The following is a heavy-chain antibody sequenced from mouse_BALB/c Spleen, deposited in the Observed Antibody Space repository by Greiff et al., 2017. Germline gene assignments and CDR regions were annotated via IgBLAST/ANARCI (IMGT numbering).Heavy chain of an antibody. Sequence: VKVVESGPGLVAPSQSLSITCTVSGFSLTSYGVHWVRQPPGKGLEWLGVIWAGGSTNYNSALMSRLSISKDNSKSQVFLKMNSLQTDDTAMYYCAREGNYGQYYYAMDYWGQGTSVTVSS. J-gene: IGHJ4*01. CDR3: AREGNYGQYYYAMDY. CDR1: GFSLTSYG. CDR2: IWAGGST. D-gene: IGHD2-1*01. V-gene: IGHV2-9*02.